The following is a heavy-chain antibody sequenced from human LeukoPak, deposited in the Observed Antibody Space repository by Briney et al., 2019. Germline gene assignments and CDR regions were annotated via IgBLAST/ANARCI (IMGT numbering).Heavy chain of an antibody. Sequence: SETLSLTCTVSGGSISSSSYYWGWIRQPPGKGLDWIGSIYYSGSTYYNPSLKSRVTISVDTSKNQFSLKLSSVTAADTAVYYCASVDVPATAIGDGTFDYWGQGTLVTVSS. V-gene: IGHV4-39*07. CDR1: GGSISSSSYY. D-gene: IGHD5-18*01. CDR2: IYYSGST. J-gene: IGHJ4*02. CDR3: ASVDVPATAIGDGTFDY.